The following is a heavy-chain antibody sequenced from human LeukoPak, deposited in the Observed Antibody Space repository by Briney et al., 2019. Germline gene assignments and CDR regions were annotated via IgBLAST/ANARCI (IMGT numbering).Heavy chain of an antibody. V-gene: IGHV3-30*04. CDR2: ISYDGSNK. CDR3: AKDRYDSSEGWIDY. CDR1: GFSFSSYA. Sequence: GGSLRLSCAASGFSFSSYALHWVRQAPGKGLEWVAVISYDGSNKYYADSVKGRFTISRDNSKNTLYLQMNSLRAEDTAVYYCAKDRYDSSEGWIDYWGQGTLVTVSS. J-gene: IGHJ4*02. D-gene: IGHD3-22*01.